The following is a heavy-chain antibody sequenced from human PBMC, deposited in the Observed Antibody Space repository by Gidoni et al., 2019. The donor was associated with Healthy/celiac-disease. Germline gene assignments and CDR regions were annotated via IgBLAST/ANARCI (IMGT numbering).Heavy chain of an antibody. CDR1: GGTFSSYA. V-gene: IGHV1-69*06. CDR3: ARDCSSTSCTFGDAFDI. CDR2: IIPIFGTA. Sequence: QVQLVQSGAEVKKPGSSVKVSCTASGGTFSSYAISWVRQAPGQGLEWMGGIIPIFGTANYAQKFQGRVTITADKSTSTAYMELSSLRSEDTAVYYCARDCSSTSCTFGDAFDIWGQGTMVTVSS. J-gene: IGHJ3*02. D-gene: IGHD2-2*01.